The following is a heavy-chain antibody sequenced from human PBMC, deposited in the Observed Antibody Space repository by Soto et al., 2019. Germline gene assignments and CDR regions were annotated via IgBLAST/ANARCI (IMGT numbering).Heavy chain of an antibody. Sequence: SVKVSCKASGGTFSSYAISWVRQAPGQGLEWMGGIIPIFGTANYVQKFQGRVTITADESTSTAYMELSSLRSEDTAVYYCARNGIPKDYGGNHAFDICGQGPLVTVSS. D-gene: IGHD4-17*01. CDR1: GGTFSSYA. CDR3: ARNGIPKDYGGNHAFDI. CDR2: IIPIFGTA. J-gene: IGHJ3*02. V-gene: IGHV1-69*13.